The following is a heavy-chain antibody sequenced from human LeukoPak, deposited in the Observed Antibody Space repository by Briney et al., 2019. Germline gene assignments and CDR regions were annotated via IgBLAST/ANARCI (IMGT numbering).Heavy chain of an antibody. CDR2: IYYSGGT. Sequence: SETLSLTCTVSGGSISSGDYYWSWIRQPPGKGLEWIGYIYYSGGTYYNPSLKSRVTISVDTSKNQFSLKLSSVTAADTAVYYCARVRRDYDSSGYFRYWYFDLWGRGTLVTVSS. D-gene: IGHD3-22*01. CDR3: ARVRRDYDSSGYFRYWYFDL. V-gene: IGHV4-30-4*02. CDR1: GGSISSGDYY. J-gene: IGHJ2*01.